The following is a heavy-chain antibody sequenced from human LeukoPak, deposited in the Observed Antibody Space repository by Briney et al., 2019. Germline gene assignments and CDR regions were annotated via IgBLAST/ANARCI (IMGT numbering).Heavy chain of an antibody. J-gene: IGHJ6*02. CDR3: ARMGPYCGGDCPGSGMDV. CDR1: GGSISSGGYS. Sequence: PSETLSLTCAVSGGSISSGGYSWSWIRQPPGKGLEWIGYIYHSGSTYYNPSLKSRVTISVDRSKNQFSLKLSSVTAADTAVYYCARMGPYCGGDCPGSGMDVWGQGATVTVSS. CDR2: IYHSGST. V-gene: IGHV4-30-2*01. D-gene: IGHD2-21*02.